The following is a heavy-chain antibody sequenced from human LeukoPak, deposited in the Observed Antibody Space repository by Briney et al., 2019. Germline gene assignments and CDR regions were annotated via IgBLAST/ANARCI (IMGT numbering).Heavy chain of an antibody. J-gene: IGHJ4*02. V-gene: IGHV4-39*01. Sequence: SETLSLTCTVSGGSISSSSYYWGWIRQPPGKGLEWIGNIYYSGSTYYNPSLESRVTISVDTSKNQFSLKLRSVTVANTAVYYCARRGTEAGKGGRYFNHWGQGTLVTVSS. CDR3: ARRGTEAGKGGRYFNH. D-gene: IGHD6-13*01. CDR2: IYYSGST. CDR1: GGSISSSSYY.